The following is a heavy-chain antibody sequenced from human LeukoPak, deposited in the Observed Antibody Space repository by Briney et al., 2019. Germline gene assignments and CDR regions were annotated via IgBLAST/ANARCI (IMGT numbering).Heavy chain of an antibody. V-gene: IGHV1-69*05. CDR2: IIPIFGTA. J-gene: IGHJ4*02. CDR3: ARGQQLVSFDY. D-gene: IGHD6-6*01. Sequence: SVKVSCKAFGGTFSSFAISWVRQAPGQGLEWMGGIIPIFGTANNAQKFQGRVTITTDESTSTAYMELSSLRSEDTAVYYCARGQQLVSFDYWGQGTLVTVSS. CDR1: GGTFSSFA.